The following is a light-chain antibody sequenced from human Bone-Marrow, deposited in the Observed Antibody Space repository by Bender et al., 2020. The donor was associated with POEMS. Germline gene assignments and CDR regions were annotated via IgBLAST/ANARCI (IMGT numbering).Light chain of an antibody. CDR3: SSYAGSSNYV. Sequence: QSALTQPASVSGSPGQSITISCTGSSSDIGTYALVSWHQKHPGRVPKVLIYDDSKRPSGVSSRFSGFKSGNTASLTVSGLQAEDEADYYCSSYAGSSNYVFGTGTKVTVL. J-gene: IGLJ1*01. CDR2: DDS. V-gene: IGLV2-14*02. CDR1: SSDIGTYAL.